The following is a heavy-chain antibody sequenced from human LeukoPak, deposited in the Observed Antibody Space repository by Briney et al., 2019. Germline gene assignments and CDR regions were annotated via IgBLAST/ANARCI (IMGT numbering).Heavy chain of an antibody. V-gene: IGHV3-21*01. Sequence: GGSLRLSCAASGFTFSSYSMNWVRQAPGKGLEWVSSISSSSSYIYYADSVKGRFTISRDNAKNSLYLQMNSLRAEDTAVYYCARARWELLTRHIDYWGQGTLVTVSS. CDR2: ISSSSSYI. D-gene: IGHD1-26*01. CDR1: GFTFSSYS. J-gene: IGHJ4*02. CDR3: ARARWELLTRHIDY.